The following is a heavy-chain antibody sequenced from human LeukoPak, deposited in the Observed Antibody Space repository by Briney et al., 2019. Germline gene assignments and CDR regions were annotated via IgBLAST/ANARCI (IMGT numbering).Heavy chain of an antibody. Sequence: GASVKVSCKASGGTFSSYAISWVRQAPGQGLEWMGGIIPIFGTANYAQKFQGRVTITADESTSTAYMELSSLRSEDTAVYYCARVSVSQVGAIAFDIWGQGTMVTVSS. V-gene: IGHV1-69*13. CDR3: ARVSVSQVGAIAFDI. D-gene: IGHD1-26*01. CDR2: IIPIFGTA. CDR1: GGTFSSYA. J-gene: IGHJ3*02.